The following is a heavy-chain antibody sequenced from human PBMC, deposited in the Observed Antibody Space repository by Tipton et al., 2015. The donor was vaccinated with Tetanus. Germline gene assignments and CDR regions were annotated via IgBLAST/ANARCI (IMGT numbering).Heavy chain of an antibody. Sequence: SLRLSCSVSGFLFSSYTMNWVRQAPGRGLEWVSSISSTTSYIYYSDSVKGRFTISRDNAKNSLYLQMNSLTADDTAVYYCVSGSALGNWGQGTLVTVSS. D-gene: IGHD6-25*01. CDR1: GFLFSSYT. V-gene: IGHV3-21*01. CDR2: ISSTTSYI. J-gene: IGHJ4*02. CDR3: VSGSALGN.